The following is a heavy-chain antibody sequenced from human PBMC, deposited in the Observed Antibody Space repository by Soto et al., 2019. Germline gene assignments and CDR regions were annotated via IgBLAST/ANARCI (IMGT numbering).Heavy chain of an antibody. J-gene: IGHJ3*02. CDR2: IYYSGST. Sequence: SETLSLTCTVSGGSISSYYWSWIRQPPGKGLEWIGYIYYSGSTNYNPSLKSRVTISVDTSKNQFSLKLSSVTAADTAVYYCAREKRITMVRGPDHNAFDIWGQGTMVTVSS. CDR1: GGSISSYY. V-gene: IGHV4-59*01. CDR3: AREKRITMVRGPDHNAFDI. D-gene: IGHD3-10*01.